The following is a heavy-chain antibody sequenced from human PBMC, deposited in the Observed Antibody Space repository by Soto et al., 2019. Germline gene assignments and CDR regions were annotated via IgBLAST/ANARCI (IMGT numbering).Heavy chain of an antibody. CDR1: GGSIRSSSYY. Sequence: SETLSLTCSVSGGSIRSSSYYWGWIRQPPGKGLEWIGSIYYSGSSYYNPSLKGRVTLPVDTSENKFSLRLSSLTAADTAVYYCATITRAYYMDVWGKGTTVTVSS. CDR2: IYYSGSS. V-gene: IGHV4-39*01. D-gene: IGHD3-10*01. CDR3: ATITRAYYMDV. J-gene: IGHJ6*03.